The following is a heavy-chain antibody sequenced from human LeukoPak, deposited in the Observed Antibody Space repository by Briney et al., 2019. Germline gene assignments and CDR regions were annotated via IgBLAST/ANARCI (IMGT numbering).Heavy chain of an antibody. CDR2: INSGGST. CDR3: ARWTGTTLDY. Sequence: GGSLRLSCAASGFTVSSKYMSWVRQAPGKGLEWVSVINSGGSTYYADSVKGRFTISRDNSKNTLYLQMSSLRAEDTALYYCARWTGTTLDYWGQGTLVTVSS. CDR1: GFTVSSKY. D-gene: IGHD1-7*01. J-gene: IGHJ4*02. V-gene: IGHV3-66*01.